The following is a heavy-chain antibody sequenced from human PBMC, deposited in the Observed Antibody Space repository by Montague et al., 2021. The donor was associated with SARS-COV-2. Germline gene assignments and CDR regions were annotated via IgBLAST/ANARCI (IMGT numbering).Heavy chain of an antibody. CDR2: IDRDDE. J-gene: IGHJ4*02. Sequence: PALVKPTQTLTLTCTFSGFSLSTSGMCVSWVRQPPGKALEWLALIDRDDEYYNTSLKTRLTISKDTSKNQVVLTLTNMDPVDTATYFCARGIGWRSRVILEHRGQGNLVNVSS. V-gene: IGHV2-70*20. D-gene: IGHD1-26*01. CDR3: ARGIGWRSRVILEH. CDR1: GFSLSTSGMC.